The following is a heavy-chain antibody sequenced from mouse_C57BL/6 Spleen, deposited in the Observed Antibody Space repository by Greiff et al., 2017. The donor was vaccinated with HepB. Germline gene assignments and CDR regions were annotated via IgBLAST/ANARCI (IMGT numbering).Heavy chain of an antibody. V-gene: IGHV1-55*01. J-gene: IGHJ4*01. Sequence: QVQLQQPGAELVKPGASVKMSCKASGYTFTSYWITWVKQRPGQGLEWIGDIYPGSGSTNYNEKFKSKATLTVDTSSSTAYMQLSSLTSEDSAVYYSARSGSPLPRAMDYWGQGPSVTVSS. CDR2: IYPGSGST. CDR3: ARSGSPLPRAMDY. CDR1: GYTFTSYW. D-gene: IGHD5-5*01.